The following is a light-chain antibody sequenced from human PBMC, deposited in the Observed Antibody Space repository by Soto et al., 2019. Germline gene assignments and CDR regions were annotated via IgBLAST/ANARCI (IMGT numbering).Light chain of an antibody. Sequence: DIQMTQSPSTLSASVGDGVTITCRASQSISGWLAWYQQKPGKAPKLLIYDASTLHSGVPSRFSGSGSGTEFSLTISSLQPDDFATYYCQHSWTFGQGTKVDIK. CDR3: QHSWT. J-gene: IGKJ1*01. V-gene: IGKV1-5*01. CDR2: DAS. CDR1: QSISGW.